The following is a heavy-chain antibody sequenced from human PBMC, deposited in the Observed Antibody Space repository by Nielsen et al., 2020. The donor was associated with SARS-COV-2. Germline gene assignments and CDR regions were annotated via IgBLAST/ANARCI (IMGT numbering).Heavy chain of an antibody. Sequence: SETLSLTCTVSGDSISTRGYYWGWVRQPPGKGLEWIGSFYSTGITKYNPSLKSRVTISVETSKTQFSLELTSVTAADTAVYYCARLPAGTVSFDIWGQGTMVTVS. CDR1: GDSISTRGYY. D-gene: IGHD2-2*01. CDR3: ARLPAGTVSFDI. CDR2: FYSTGIT. V-gene: IGHV4-39*01. J-gene: IGHJ3*02.